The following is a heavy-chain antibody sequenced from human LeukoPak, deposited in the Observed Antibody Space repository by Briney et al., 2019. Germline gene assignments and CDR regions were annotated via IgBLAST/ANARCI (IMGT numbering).Heavy chain of an antibody. CDR3: AREDRTVTTEVDYYYYYYMDV. CDR2: IYYSGST. V-gene: IGHV4-31*03. Sequence: SQTLSLTCTVSGGSISSGGYYWSWIRQHPGKGLEWIGYIYYSGSTYYNPSLKSRVTISVDTSKNQFSLKLSSVTAADTAVYYCAREDRTVTTEVDYYYYYYMDVWGKGTTVTVSS. J-gene: IGHJ6*03. D-gene: IGHD4-11*01. CDR1: GGSISSGGYY.